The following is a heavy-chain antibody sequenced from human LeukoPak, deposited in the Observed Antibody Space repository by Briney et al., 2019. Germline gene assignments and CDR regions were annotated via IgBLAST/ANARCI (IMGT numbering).Heavy chain of an antibody. V-gene: IGHV4-39*01. D-gene: IGHD6-6*01. Sequence: SETLSLTCTVSGGSISSSSYYWGWIRQPPGKGLEWIGSIYYSGSTYYNPSLKSRVTISVDTSKNQFSLKLSSVTAADTAVYYCARLSRLYSSSLYFDYWGQGTLVTVSS. CDR3: ARLSRLYSSSLYFDY. J-gene: IGHJ4*02. CDR1: GGSISSSSYY. CDR2: IYYSGST.